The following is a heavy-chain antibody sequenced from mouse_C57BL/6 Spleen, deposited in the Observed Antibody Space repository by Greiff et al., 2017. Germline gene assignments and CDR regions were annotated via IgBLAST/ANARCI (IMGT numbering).Heavy chain of an antibody. V-gene: IGHV1-69*01. CDR1: GYTFTSYW. CDR3: ARWAYFDY. J-gene: IGHJ2*01. Sequence: QVQLQQPGAELVMPGASVKLSCKASGYTFTSYWMHWVKQRPGQGLEWIGEIDPSDSYTNYNQKFKGKATLTVDKSSSTAYIQLSSLTSEDSAVYYCARWAYFDYWGQGTTLTGSS. CDR2: IDPSDSYT.